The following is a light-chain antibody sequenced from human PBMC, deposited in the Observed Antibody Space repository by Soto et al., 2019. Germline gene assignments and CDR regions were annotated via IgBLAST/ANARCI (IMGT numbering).Light chain of an antibody. Sequence: DIPMTQSPSTLSASVGDRVTITCRASQSISNWLAWYQQKPGKAPNLLIYKASSLESGVPSRFSGSGSGTEFTLTISSLQPDDFATYYCQQYNSLPYTFGQGTKLEIK. CDR3: QQYNSLPYT. CDR1: QSISNW. J-gene: IGKJ2*01. V-gene: IGKV1-5*03. CDR2: KAS.